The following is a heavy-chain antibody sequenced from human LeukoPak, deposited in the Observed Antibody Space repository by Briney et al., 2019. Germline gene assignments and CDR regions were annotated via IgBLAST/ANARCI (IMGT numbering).Heavy chain of an antibody. CDR3: AKVPWVGTIT. J-gene: IGHJ4*02. Sequence: GGSLRLSCAASGFTLSDYAMNWVRQAPGEGLEWLSAISGSDGHTFYADSVKGRFTLSRDNSKNTLYLQMNNLRADDAAIYYCAKVPWVGTITWGQGTLVIVSS. CDR1: GFTLSDYA. CDR2: ISGSDGHT. D-gene: IGHD1-26*01. V-gene: IGHV3-23*01.